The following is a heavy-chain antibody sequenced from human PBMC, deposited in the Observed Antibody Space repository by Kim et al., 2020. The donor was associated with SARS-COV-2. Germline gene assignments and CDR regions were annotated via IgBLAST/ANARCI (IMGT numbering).Heavy chain of an antibody. D-gene: IGHD3-3*01. Sequence: SETLSLTCTVSGSSISSGGYYWSWIRQHPGKGLEWIGYIYYSGSTYYNPSLKSRVTISVDTSKNQFSLKLSSVTAADTAVYYCARGDTIFGVVINAFDIWGQGTMVTVSS. J-gene: IGHJ3*02. V-gene: IGHV4-31*03. CDR2: IYYSGST. CDR3: ARGDTIFGVVINAFDI. CDR1: GSSISSGGYY.